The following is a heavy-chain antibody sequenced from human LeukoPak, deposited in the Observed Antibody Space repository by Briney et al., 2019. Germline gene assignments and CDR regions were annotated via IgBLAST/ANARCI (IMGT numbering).Heavy chain of an antibody. J-gene: IGHJ5*02. V-gene: IGHV1-69*13. D-gene: IGHD6-19*01. CDR3: ARGLRGRIAVAGTRAYWFDP. CDR1: GGTFSSYA. CDR2: IIPIFGTA. Sequence: SVKVSCKASGGTFSSYAISWVRQAPGQGLEWMGGIIPIFGTANYAQKFQGRVTITADESTSTAYMELSSLRSEDTAVYYCARGLRGRIAVAGTRAYWFDPWGQGPLVPVSS.